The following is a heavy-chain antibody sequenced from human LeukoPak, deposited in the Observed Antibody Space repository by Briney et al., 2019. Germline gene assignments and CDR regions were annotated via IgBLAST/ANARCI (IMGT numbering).Heavy chain of an antibody. D-gene: IGHD2-15*01. J-gene: IGHJ5*02. CDR3: ARVVVAAKGFDP. CDR1: GYTFTGYY. Sequence: GASVRVSCKASGYTFTGYYMHWVRQAPGQGLEWMGWINPNSGGTNYAQKFQGRVTMTRDTSISTAYMELSRLRSDDTAVYYCARVVVAAKGFDPWGQGTLVTVSS. CDR2: INPNSGGT. V-gene: IGHV1-2*02.